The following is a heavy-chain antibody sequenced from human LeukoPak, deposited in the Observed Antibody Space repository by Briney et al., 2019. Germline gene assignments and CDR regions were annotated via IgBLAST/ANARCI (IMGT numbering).Heavy chain of an antibody. CDR2: IRYDGSNK. CDR1: GFTFSSYG. V-gene: IGHV3-30*02. Sequence: GGSLRLSCAASGFTFSSYGMHWVRQAPGKGLEWVAFIRYDGSNKYYADSVKGRFTISRDNAKNSLYLQMNSLRAEDTAVYYCARDGYYDFWSGYYSHYYYYMDVWGKGTTVTVSS. J-gene: IGHJ6*03. D-gene: IGHD3-3*01. CDR3: ARDGYYDFWSGYYSHYYYYMDV.